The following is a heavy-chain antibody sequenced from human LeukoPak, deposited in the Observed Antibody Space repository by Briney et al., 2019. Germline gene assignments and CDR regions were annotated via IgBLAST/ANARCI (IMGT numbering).Heavy chain of an antibody. CDR2: ISSSSSYI. CDR1: GFTFSSYG. J-gene: IGHJ5*02. CDR3: ARGGRRAQQLVRAFWFDP. V-gene: IGHV3-21*01. D-gene: IGHD6-13*01. Sequence: GGSLRLSCAASGFTFSSYGMNWVRQAPGKGLEWVSSISSSSSYIYYADSVKGRFTISRDNAKNSLYLQMNSLRAEDTAVYYCARGGRRAQQLVRAFWFDPWGQGTLVTVSS.